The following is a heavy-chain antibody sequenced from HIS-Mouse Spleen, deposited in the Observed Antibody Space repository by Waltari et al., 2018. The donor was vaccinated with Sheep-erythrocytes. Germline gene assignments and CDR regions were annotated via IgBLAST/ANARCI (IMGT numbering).Heavy chain of an antibody. V-gene: IGHV1-2*02. CDR3: ARDRGGAFDI. CDR2: T. D-gene: IGHD3-10*01. Sequence: TNYAQKFQGRVTMTRDTSISTAYMELSRLRSDDTAVYYCARDRGGAFDIWGQGTMVTVSS. J-gene: IGHJ3*02.